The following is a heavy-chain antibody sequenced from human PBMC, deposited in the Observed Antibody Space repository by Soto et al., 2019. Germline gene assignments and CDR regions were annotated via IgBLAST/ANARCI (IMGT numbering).Heavy chain of an antibody. CDR1: GFTFSGSA. CDR3: ARRLYDFWSGHPKGLDY. J-gene: IGHJ4*02. Sequence: GGSLRLSCAASGFTFSGSAMHWVRQASGKGLEWVGRIRTKANNYATAYAVSVKGRFTISRDDSRNTAYLQMNSLKTEDTAVYYCARRLYDFWSGHPKGLDYWGQGTVVTVSS. D-gene: IGHD3-3*01. CDR2: IRTKANNYAT. V-gene: IGHV3-73*01.